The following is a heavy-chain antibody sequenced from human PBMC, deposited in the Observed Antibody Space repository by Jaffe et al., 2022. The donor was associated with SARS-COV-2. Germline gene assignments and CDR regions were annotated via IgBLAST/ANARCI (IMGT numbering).Heavy chain of an antibody. Sequence: QVQLQQWGAGLLKPSETLSLTCAVYGGSFSGYYWSWIRQPPGKGLEWIGEINHSGSTNYNPSLKSRVTISVDTSKNQFSLKLSSVTAADTAVYYCARGRRVLGLLEAGKPKGSGCSFCYYYYGMDVWGQGTTVTVSS. CDR3: ARGRRVLGLLEAGKPKGSGCSFCYYYYGMDV. V-gene: IGHV4-34*01. D-gene: IGHD6-19*01. CDR2: INHSGST. J-gene: IGHJ6*02. CDR1: GGSFSGYY.